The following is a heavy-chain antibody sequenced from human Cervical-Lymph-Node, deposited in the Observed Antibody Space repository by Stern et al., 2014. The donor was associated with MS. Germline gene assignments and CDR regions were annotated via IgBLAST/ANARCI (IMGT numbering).Heavy chain of an antibody. CDR2: IYPDVSDI. CDR1: GYTFTNNW. D-gene: IGHD1-1*01. CDR3: ASPPPRRKWDDPNYGMDV. Sequence: EVQLVQSGAEVKKPGESLKISCKGSGYTFTNNWIAWVRQMPGKGLEWMGIIYPDVSDIRSSPSLQGQVTFSADKSTSPAYLQGSALKAAASAVYYCASPPPRRKWDDPNYGMDVWGQGTTVTVSS. V-gene: IGHV5-51*03. J-gene: IGHJ6*02.